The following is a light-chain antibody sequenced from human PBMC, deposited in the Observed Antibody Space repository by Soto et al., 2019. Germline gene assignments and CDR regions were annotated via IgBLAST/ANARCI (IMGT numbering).Light chain of an antibody. CDR3: QQDYNLPQT. J-gene: IGKJ1*01. CDR1: QSVSSSY. V-gene: IGKV3D-7*01. Sequence: PGERVTLSCRANQSVSSSYLTWYQQKPGQAPRLLIYGASTRATGIPARFSGSGSGTDFTLTISSLQPEDFAVYYCQQDYNLPQTFGQGTKVEIK. CDR2: GAS.